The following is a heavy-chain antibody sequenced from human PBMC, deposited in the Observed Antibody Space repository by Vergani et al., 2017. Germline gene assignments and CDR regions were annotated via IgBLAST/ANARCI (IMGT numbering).Heavy chain of an antibody. D-gene: IGHD1-1*01. CDR3: AKFPLNITTPDRGDF. Sequence: VQLVESGGGLVKPGGSLRLSCAVSGFRFIDYGMHWVRQAPGRGLEWVALISYDGDTTYYEDSVKGRFTISRDNSKNTLFLQMHSLRVEDTALYYCAKFPLNITTPDRGDFWGQGSLVTVSS. CDR1: GFRFIDYG. V-gene: IGHV3-30*18. J-gene: IGHJ4*02. CDR2: ISYDGDTT.